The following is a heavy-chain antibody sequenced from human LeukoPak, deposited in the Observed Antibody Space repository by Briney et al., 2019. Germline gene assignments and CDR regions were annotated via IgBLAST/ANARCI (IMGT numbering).Heavy chain of an antibody. Sequence: ASVKVSCKASGYTFIGNGITWVRQAPGQGLEWMGWISGYNGNTAHAQMLQGRVTMTTDTSTTTAYMELRGLRSDDTAVYYCARGHLDGYSSSSFPTTGDYWGQGTLVTVSS. D-gene: IGHD6-6*01. V-gene: IGHV1-18*01. CDR3: ARGHLDGYSSSSFPTTGDY. CDR1: GYTFIGNG. J-gene: IGHJ4*02. CDR2: ISGYNGNT.